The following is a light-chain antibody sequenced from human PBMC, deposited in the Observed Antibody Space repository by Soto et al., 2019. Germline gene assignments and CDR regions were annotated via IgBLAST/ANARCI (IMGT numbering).Light chain of an antibody. V-gene: IGKV1-5*03. CDR3: QHYKRYSEA. Sequence: DIQMTQSPSTLSGSVGDRVTITCRASQSTSSWLAWYQQKPGKAPKPLIYKASTLKSGVPSRFSGSGSGTEFTLTISSLQPDDFATYYCQHYKRYSEAFGQGTKVDIK. CDR1: QSTSSW. CDR2: KAS. J-gene: IGKJ1*01.